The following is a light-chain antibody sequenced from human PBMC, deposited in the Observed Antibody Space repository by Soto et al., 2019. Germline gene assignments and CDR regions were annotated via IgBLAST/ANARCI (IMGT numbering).Light chain of an antibody. J-gene: IGKJ5*01. Sequence: EIVLTQSPATLSLSPGERATLSCRASQSVSSYLAWYQQKPGQAPRLLIYDASNRATCIPARFSGSGSGTDFTLTISSLEPEDFAVYYCQQRSNWPPITFGQGTRREIK. CDR2: DAS. CDR1: QSVSSY. V-gene: IGKV3-11*01. CDR3: QQRSNWPPIT.